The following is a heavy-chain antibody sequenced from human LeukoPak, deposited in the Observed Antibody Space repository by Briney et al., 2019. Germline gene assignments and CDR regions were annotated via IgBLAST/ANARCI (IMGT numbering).Heavy chain of an antibody. CDR3: AIGDGGSYYGLNYY. D-gene: IGHD1-26*01. CDR2: INPSSGGT. J-gene: IGHJ4*02. V-gene: IGHV1-2*02. Sequence: ASVKFYCTVSVSIFTSYHMHWLRQAPGQGLEWMGWINPSSGGTNYAQKFQGRVILTRDTSISTSYMELSSLTSDDTAVYFCAIGDGGSYYGLNYYWGQGTLVTVSS. CDR1: VSIFTSYH.